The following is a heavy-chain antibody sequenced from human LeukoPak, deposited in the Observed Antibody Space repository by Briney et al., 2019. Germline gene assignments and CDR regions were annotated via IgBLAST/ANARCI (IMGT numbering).Heavy chain of an antibody. CDR2: IYTNDIT. D-gene: IGHD5-18*01. Sequence: PSETLFLTCTVSGGSISGSYWSWIRQPAGKGLEYIGRIYTNDITNYNPSLKSRVTISVDTSKNQFSLKLSSVTAADTAVYYCARHVRGYSYGFYYFDYWGQGTLVTVSS. J-gene: IGHJ4*02. CDR3: ARHVRGYSYGFYYFDY. V-gene: IGHV4-4*07. CDR1: GGSISGSY.